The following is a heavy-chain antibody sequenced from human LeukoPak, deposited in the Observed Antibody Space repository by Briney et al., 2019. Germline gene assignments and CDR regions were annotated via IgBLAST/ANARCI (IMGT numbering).Heavy chain of an antibody. CDR2: INPNSGGK. D-gene: IGHD1-26*01. J-gene: IGHJ6*02. CDR1: GYTFTGYY. Sequence: GASVKVSCKASGYTFTGYYMHWVRQAPGQGLEWMGWINPNSGGKNYAQKFQGRVTMTRDTSISTAYMELSRLRSDDTAVYYCARVTVGATYYYYGMDVWGQGTTVTVSS. CDR3: ARVTVGATYYYYGMDV. V-gene: IGHV1-2*02.